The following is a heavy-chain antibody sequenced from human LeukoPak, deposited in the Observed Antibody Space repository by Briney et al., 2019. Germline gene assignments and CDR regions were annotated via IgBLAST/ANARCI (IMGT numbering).Heavy chain of an antibody. CDR1: GYTFTSYY. D-gene: IGHD6-13*01. CDR3: ARDHGHRIAAPSGGDWFDP. J-gene: IGHJ5*02. CDR2: INPSGGST. Sequence: ASVKVSCKASGYTFTSYYMHWVRQAPGQGLEWMGIINPSGGSTSYAQKFQGRVTVTRDMSTSTVYMELSSLRSEDTAVYYCARDHGHRIAAPSGGDWFDPWGQGTLVTVSS. V-gene: IGHV1-46*01.